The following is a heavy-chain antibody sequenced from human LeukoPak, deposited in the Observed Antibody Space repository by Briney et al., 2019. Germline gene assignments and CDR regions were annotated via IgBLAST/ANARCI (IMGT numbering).Heavy chain of an antibody. J-gene: IGHJ4*02. V-gene: IGHV4-30-4*01. CDR1: GGSITSGDYY. CDR2: IYHSGNV. Sequence: SQTLSLICTVSGGSITSGDYYWSWIRQAPGKGLEWIGYIYHSGNVYYNPSLKNRIIISVDTSKNQFSLKLSFVTAADTAVYYCARVFDGSAPYFDHWGQGTLVTVSS. CDR3: ARVFDGSAPYFDH. D-gene: IGHD6-25*01.